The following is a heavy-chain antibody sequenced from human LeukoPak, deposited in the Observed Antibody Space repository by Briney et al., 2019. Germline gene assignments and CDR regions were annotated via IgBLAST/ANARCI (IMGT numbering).Heavy chain of an antibody. CDR2: ISNDGSIK. D-gene: IGHD1-14*01. V-gene: IGHV3-30*18. CDR3: AKAPPGLSLDS. Sequence: PGRSLRLSCAASGFTFRAYGMHWVRQAPGKGLEWVGVISNDGSIKHYADSVKGRFTTSRENSKNTLFLQMDSLRVEDTAVYYCAKAPPGLSLDSWGQGTLVTVSS. J-gene: IGHJ4*02. CDR1: GFTFRAYG.